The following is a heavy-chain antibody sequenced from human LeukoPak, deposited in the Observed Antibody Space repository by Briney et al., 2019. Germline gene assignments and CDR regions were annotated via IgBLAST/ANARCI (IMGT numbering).Heavy chain of an antibody. CDR3: ARGPTYYDFWSGYYP. Sequence: PSETLSLTCAVYGGSFSGYYWSWIRQPPGKGLEWIGEINHSGSTNYNPSLKSRVTISVDTSKNQFSLKLSSVTAADTAVYYCARGPTYYDFWSGYYPWGQGTLVTVSS. CDR2: INHSGST. V-gene: IGHV4-34*01. D-gene: IGHD3-3*01. J-gene: IGHJ4*02. CDR1: GGSFSGYY.